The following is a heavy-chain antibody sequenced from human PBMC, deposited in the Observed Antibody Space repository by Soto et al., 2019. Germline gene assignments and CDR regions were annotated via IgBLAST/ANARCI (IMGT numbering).Heavy chain of an antibody. Sequence: EVQLMEPGGGLVQPGGSLRLSCAASGFILSDYSMNWVRQAPGKGLEWVSYISSGSRTTYYADSVKGRFTISRDNAKNSLYLQMNSLRAEDTGVYYCAREPITTIIPFFDYWGQGTLVTVSS. CDR1: GFILSDYS. CDR2: ISSGSRTT. J-gene: IGHJ4*02. CDR3: AREPITTIIPFFDY. D-gene: IGHD1-1*01. V-gene: IGHV3-48*01.